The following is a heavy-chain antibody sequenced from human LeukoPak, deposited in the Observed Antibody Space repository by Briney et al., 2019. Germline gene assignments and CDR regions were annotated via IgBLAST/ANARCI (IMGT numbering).Heavy chain of an antibody. D-gene: IGHD3-22*01. V-gene: IGHV3-23*01. CDR2: ISGSGSST. CDR3: ACDRDYYDSSGYYNY. Sequence: GGSLRLSCAASGFTFSSYAMSWVRQAPGKGLEWVSAISGSGSSTYYADSVKGRFTISRDNSKNTLYLQMNSLRAEDTAVYYCACDRDYYDSSGYYNYWGQGTLVTVSS. CDR1: GFTFSSYA. J-gene: IGHJ4*02.